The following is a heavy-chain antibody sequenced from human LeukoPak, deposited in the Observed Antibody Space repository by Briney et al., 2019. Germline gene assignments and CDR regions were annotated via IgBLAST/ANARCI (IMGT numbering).Heavy chain of an antibody. CDR3: ARDGYCSGGSCYAPRFDP. CDR2: ISSSSSYM. J-gene: IGHJ5*02. V-gene: IGHV3-21*01. D-gene: IGHD2-15*01. CDR1: GFTFSSYR. Sequence: GGSLRLSCAASGFTFSSYRMNWVRQAPGKGLEWVSSISSSSSYMYYADSVRGRFTISRDNAKNSLYLQMNSLRAEDTAVYYCARDGYCSGGSCYAPRFDPWGQGILVTVSS.